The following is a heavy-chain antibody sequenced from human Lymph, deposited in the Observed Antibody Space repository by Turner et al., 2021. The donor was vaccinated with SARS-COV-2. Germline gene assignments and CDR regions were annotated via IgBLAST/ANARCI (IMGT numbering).Heavy chain of an antibody. Sequence: QVQLVESGGGVVQPGRSLKLYCAASCFTFSSYAMHWVRQAPGKGLVCVALISYDGNNKYYADSVRGRFTISRDNSKNTLYLQMNSLRAEDTAVYYCARGLSGNYYFFDYLGQGTLVTVSS. D-gene: IGHD1-26*01. V-gene: IGHV3-30*14. J-gene: IGHJ4*02. CDR3: ARGLSGNYYFFDY. CDR1: CFTFSSYA. CDR2: ISYDGNNK.